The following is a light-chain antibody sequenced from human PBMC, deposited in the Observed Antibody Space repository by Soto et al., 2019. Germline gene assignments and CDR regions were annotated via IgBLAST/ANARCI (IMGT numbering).Light chain of an antibody. CDR3: NSYSSTNFYV. J-gene: IGLJ1*01. CDR2: QVT. Sequence: LSQPASVSGSPGHSITISFTGSFSDVAVFNYVSWYQQYPGRAPKLLIYQVTSRASGVSHRFSGSKSGNTASLTISGLQPEDEAEYYCNSYSSTNFYVFRTATKVTV. CDR1: FSDVAVFNY. V-gene: IGLV2-14*01.